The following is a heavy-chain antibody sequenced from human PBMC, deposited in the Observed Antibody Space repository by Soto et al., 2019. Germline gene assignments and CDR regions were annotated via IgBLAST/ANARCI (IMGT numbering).Heavy chain of an antibody. CDR3: ASLVRGASARVDY. Sequence: QVQLQESGPGLVKPSETLSLTCTVSGGSISSYYWSWIRQPPGKGLEWIGYIYYSGGINYNPSLRGRFXXSXDMXKNQFSLKLSSLTAADTAVYYGASLVRGASARVDYWGQGTLVTVSS. J-gene: IGHJ4*02. CDR2: IYYSGGI. V-gene: IGHV4-59*08. D-gene: IGHD3-10*01. CDR1: GGSISSYY.